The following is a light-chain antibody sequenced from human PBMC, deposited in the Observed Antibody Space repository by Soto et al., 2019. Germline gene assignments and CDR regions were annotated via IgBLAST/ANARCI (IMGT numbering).Light chain of an antibody. V-gene: IGKV3-20*01. CDR1: QSVSSY. J-gene: IGKJ1*01. CDR3: QQYGYSRT. CDR2: GAS. Sequence: EIVLTQSSGTLSLSPGERATLSCRASQSVSSYLAWYQQKPGQAPRLLIYGASTRATDVPDRFSGSGSGADFTLSISRLEPEDFAVYYCQQYGYSRTFGQGTKVDIK.